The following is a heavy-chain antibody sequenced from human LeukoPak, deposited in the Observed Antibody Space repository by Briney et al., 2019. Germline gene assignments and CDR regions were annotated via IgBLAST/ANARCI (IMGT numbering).Heavy chain of an antibody. Sequence: CLRLSCAASGFTLDDYAMHWVRQAPGKGLEWGSGISWNRGIIGYADSVKSRFTISRDNAKNSLYLQINRLRAKDMALYYCAKGARDIVVVPAADYFDYWGQGTLVTVSS. CDR1: GFTLDDYA. CDR3: AKGARDIVVVPAADYFDY. D-gene: IGHD2-2*01. V-gene: IGHV3-9*03. CDR2: ISWNRGII. J-gene: IGHJ4*02.